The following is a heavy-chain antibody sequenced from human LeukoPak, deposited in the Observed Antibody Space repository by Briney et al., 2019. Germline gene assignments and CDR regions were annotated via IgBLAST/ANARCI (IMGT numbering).Heavy chain of an antibody. CDR3: ARESGLREYSSSSFDY. J-gene: IGHJ4*02. V-gene: IGHV1-8*02. D-gene: IGHD6-6*01. CDR1: GYTFTSYY. Sequence: ASVKVSCKASGYTFTSYYMHWVRQAPGQGLEWMGWMNPNSGNTGYAQKFQGRVTMTRNTSISTAYMELSSLRSEDTAVYYCARESGLREYSSSSFDYWGQGTLVTVSS. CDR2: MNPNSGNT.